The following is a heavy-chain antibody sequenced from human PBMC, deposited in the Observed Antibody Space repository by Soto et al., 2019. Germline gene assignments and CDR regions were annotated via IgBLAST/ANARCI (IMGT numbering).Heavy chain of an antibody. D-gene: IGHD4-17*01. V-gene: IGHV1-3*01. CDR3: ARSAPHDYGDNVWVTFFDY. CDR1: GYTFTEYA. Sequence: ASVKVSCKASGYTFTEYAIHWVRQAPGQRLEWMGWINAGNGNTKYPQKFQGRVTITRDISASTAYMELSSLRSEDTAVYYCARSAPHDYGDNVWVTFFDYWGQGTLVTVSS. J-gene: IGHJ4*02. CDR2: INAGNGNT.